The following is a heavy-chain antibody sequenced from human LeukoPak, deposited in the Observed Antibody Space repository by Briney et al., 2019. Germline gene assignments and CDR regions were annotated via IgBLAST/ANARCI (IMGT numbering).Heavy chain of an antibody. CDR2: INHSGST. CDR1: GGSFSGYY. V-gene: IGHV4-34*01. J-gene: IGHJ4*02. CDR3: ARWGHYGPLGY. D-gene: IGHD4-17*01. Sequence: PSETLSLTCAVYGGSFSGYYWSWLRQPSGKGLEWIGEINHSGSTNYNPSLKSRVTISVDTSKNQFSLKLSSVTAADTAVYYCARWGHYGPLGYWGQGTLVTVSS.